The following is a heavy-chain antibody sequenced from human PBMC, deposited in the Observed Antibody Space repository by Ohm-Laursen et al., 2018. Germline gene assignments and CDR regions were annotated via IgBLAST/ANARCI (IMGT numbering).Heavy chain of an antibody. CDR1: GDSISSSY. CDR2: IYYSGST. V-gene: IGHV4-59*08. D-gene: IGHD3-22*01. Sequence: TLSLTCTVSGDSISSSYWSWIRQPPGKGLEWIGYIYYSGSTNYNPSLKSRVTISVDTSKNQFSLKLSSVTAADTAVYYCARRGYYYDSSGYYYWYLDLWGRGTLVTVSS. CDR3: ARRGYYYDSSGYYYWYLDL. J-gene: IGHJ2*01.